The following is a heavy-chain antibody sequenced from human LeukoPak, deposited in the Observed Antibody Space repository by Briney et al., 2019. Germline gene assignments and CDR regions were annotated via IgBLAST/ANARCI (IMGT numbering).Heavy chain of an antibody. CDR3: ARALAAASHTSFDY. CDR1: GFTFSSYS. Sequence: GGSLRLSCAASGFTFSSYSMNWVRQAPGKGLEWVSYISSSSTIYYADSVKGRFTISRDNAKNSLYLQMNSLRDEDTAVYYCARALAAASHTSFDYWGQGTLVTVSS. J-gene: IGHJ4*02. CDR2: ISSSSTI. D-gene: IGHD6-13*01. V-gene: IGHV3-48*02.